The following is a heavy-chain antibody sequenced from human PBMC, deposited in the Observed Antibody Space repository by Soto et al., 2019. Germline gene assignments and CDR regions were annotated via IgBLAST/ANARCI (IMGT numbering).Heavy chain of an antibody. D-gene: IGHD4-4*01. CDR3: ARASEFTPITVTTRYYYYYGMDV. V-gene: IGHV1-69*13. CDR1: GGTFSSYA. CDR2: IIPIFGTA. Sequence: GASVKVSCKASGGTFSSYAISWVRQAPGQGLEWMGGIIPIFGTANYAQKFQGRVTITADESTSTAYMELSSLRSEDTAVYYCARASEFTPITVTTRYYYYYGMDVWGQGTTVTVSS. J-gene: IGHJ6*02.